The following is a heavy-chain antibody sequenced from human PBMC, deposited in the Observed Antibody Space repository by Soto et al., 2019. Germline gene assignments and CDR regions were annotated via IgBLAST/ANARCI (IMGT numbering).Heavy chain of an antibody. CDR2: IIPIFGRA. D-gene: IGHD6-19*01. CDR1: GGTFSSYA. V-gene: IGHV1-69*12. J-gene: IGHJ2*01. CDR3: AQTLGLAVAGPGRFDL. Sequence: QVQLVQSGAEVKKPGSSVKVSCKASGGTFSSYAISWVRQAPGQGLEWMGGIIPIFGRANYAQNFQGRVTITAPASTSTAYMELSSLRSEDTAVYYCAQTLGLAVAGPGRFDLWGRGTLVTVSS.